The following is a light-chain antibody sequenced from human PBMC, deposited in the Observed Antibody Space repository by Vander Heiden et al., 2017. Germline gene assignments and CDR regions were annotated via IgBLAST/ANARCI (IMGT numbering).Light chain of an antibody. J-gene: IGKJ2*01. Sequence: DIQMTQSPSSLSASVGDRVTLTCRASQTISIYVNWYRQRPGQAPQLLISAASTLRGGVPSRFNGSGSGTDFTLTINSLQPEDFATYYCQQNYATPPNVGQGTRVDIK. CDR1: QTISIY. V-gene: IGKV1-39*01. CDR2: AAS. CDR3: QQNYATPPN.